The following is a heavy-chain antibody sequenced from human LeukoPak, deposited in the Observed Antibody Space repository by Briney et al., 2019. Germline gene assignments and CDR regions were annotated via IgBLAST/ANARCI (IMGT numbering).Heavy chain of an antibody. CDR1: GYTFTSYA. D-gene: IGHD6-6*01. CDR3: ARNLRPLVAFDI. J-gene: IGHJ3*02. V-gene: IGHV7-4-1*02. Sequence: ASVKVSCKASGYTFTSYAMNWVRQAPGQGLEWRGGINTNTGNPTYAQGFTGRFVFSLDPSVSTAYLQISSLKAEDTAVYYCARNLRPLVAFDIWAKGQWSPSLQ. CDR2: INTNTGNP.